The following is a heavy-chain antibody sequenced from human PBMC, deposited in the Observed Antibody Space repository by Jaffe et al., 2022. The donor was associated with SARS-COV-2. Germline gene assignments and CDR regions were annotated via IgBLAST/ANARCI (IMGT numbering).Heavy chain of an antibody. Sequence: EVQLVESGGGLVKPGGSLRLSCAASGFTFSSYSMNWVRQAPGKGLEWVSSISSSSSYIYYADSVKGRFTISRDNAKNSLYLQMNSLRAEDTAVYYCARWMWELLSVVDVWGQGTTVTVSS. CDR3: ARWMWELLSVVDV. CDR2: ISSSSSYI. D-gene: IGHD1-26*01. J-gene: IGHJ6*02. CDR1: GFTFSSYS. V-gene: IGHV3-21*01.